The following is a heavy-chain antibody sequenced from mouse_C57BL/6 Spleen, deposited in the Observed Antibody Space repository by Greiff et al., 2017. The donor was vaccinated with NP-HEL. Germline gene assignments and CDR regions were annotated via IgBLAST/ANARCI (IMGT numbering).Heavy chain of an antibody. CDR2: INPNNGGT. J-gene: IGHJ1*03. Sequence: VQLQQSGPELVKPGASVKIPCKASGYTFTDYNMDWVKQSHGKSLEWIGDINPNNGGTIYNQKFKGKATLTVDKSSSTAYMELRSLTSEDTAVYYCARNSPYWYFDVWGTGTTVTVSS. CDR1: GYTFTDYN. V-gene: IGHV1-18*01. CDR3: ARNSPYWYFDV.